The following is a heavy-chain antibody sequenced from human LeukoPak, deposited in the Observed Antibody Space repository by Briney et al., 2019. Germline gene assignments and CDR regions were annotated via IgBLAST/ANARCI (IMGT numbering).Heavy chain of an antibody. CDR1: GGSFSGYY. CDR3: ARGTVIVVVPAMGDYYYYMDV. Sequence: PSETLSLTCAVYGGSFSGYYWSWIRQPPGEGLEWIGEINHSGSTNYNPSLKSRVTISVDTSKNQFSLKLSSVTAADTAVYYCARGTVIVVVPAMGDYYYYMDVWGKGTTVTVSS. J-gene: IGHJ6*03. V-gene: IGHV4-34*01. D-gene: IGHD2-2*01. CDR2: INHSGST.